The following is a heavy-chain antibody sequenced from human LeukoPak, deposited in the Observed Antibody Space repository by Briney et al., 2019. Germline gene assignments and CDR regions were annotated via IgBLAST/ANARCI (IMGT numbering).Heavy chain of an antibody. D-gene: IGHD1-14*01. CDR3: ARVGKQRALDY. V-gene: IGHV4-59*01. CDR1: GGSISTYY. Sequence: SETLSLTCTVSGGSISTYYWSWIRQPPGKGLEWIGYIYYSGSTNYNPSLKNRVTISVETSKNQFSLKLSSVTAADTAVYYCARVGKQRALDYWGQGTLVTVSS. CDR2: IYYSGST. J-gene: IGHJ4*02.